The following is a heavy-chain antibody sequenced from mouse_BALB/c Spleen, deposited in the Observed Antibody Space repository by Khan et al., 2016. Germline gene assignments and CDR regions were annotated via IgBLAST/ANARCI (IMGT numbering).Heavy chain of an antibody. D-gene: IGHD4-1*01. Sequence: EVQLQESGPSLVKPSQTLSLTCSVTGDSITSGYWNWIRKFPGNKLEYMGYISYSGSTYYNPSLKSRISITRDTSKNQYYLQLNSVTTEDTATYYCARYRGLGRGDYFDYWGQGTTLTVSS. V-gene: IGHV3-8*02. CDR3: ARYRGLGRGDYFDY. J-gene: IGHJ2*01. CDR1: GDSITSGY. CDR2: ISYSGST.